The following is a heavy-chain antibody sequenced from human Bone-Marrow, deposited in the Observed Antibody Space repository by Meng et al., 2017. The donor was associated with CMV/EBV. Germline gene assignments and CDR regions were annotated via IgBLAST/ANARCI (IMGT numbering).Heavy chain of an antibody. V-gene: IGHV4-39*07. CDR2: INHSGST. Sequence: GSLRLSCRVSGGSIGSSQHFWGWIRQPPGKGLEWIGEINHSGSTNYNPSLKSRVTISVDTSKNQFSLKLSSVTAADTAVYYCARAGRIGVGMDVWGQGTTVTGSS. CDR3: ARAGRIGVGMDV. J-gene: IGHJ6*01. CDR1: GGSIGSSQHF. D-gene: IGHD2-8*01.